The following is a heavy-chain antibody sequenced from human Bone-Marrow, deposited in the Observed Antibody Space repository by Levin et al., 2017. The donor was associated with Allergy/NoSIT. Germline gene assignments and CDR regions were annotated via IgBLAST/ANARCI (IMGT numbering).Heavy chain of an antibody. Sequence: GSLRLSCTVSGDSILSSSFYWGWIRQSPGKGLGWIGSLYHRGKTPYNSALGRRGTISLDTSTGFLSLKLKSVTAADTAVYYCVRHDIFTSYFDYWGRGTLVTVSS. J-gene: IGHJ4*02. CDR2: LYHRGKT. V-gene: IGHV4-39*01. CDR3: VRHDIFTSYFDY. CDR1: GDSILSSSFY. D-gene: IGHD3-9*01.